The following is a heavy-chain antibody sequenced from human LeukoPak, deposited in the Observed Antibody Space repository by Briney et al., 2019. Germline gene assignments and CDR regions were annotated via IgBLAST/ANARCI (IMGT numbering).Heavy chain of an antibody. V-gene: IGHV5-51*01. CDR2: IYLGGPDS. J-gene: IGHJ4*02. CDR1: GYSINSYW. D-gene: IGHD6-13*01. Sequence: GESLKISCKASGYSINSYWSGWVRQVPGKGLEWMGNIYLGGPDSRYRPSFQGQFTISADKSISTAYLQWNSLKASDTAIYYCARRGHGSSWYYFDYWGQGTLVTVSS. CDR3: ARRGHGSSWYYFDY.